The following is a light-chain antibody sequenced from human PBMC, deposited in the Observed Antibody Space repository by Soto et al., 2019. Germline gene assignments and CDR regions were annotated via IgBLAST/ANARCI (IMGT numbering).Light chain of an antibody. Sequence: DVQLTQSPATLSASVGARVSITCRASQSIRNFLAWYQQKPGKAPQLLIYDVSVLESGVPSRFSGSGSGTDFTLTISSLQPDDFVTYYCQQYDNYWTFGQGTKVE. CDR1: QSIRNF. CDR3: QQYDNYWT. J-gene: IGKJ1*01. CDR2: DVS. V-gene: IGKV1-5*01.